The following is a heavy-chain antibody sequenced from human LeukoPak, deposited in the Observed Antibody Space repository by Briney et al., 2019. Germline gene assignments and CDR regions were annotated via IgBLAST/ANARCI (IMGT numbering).Heavy chain of an antibody. Sequence: SQALSLSCTVSGGSISSGDYYCRWIRQPPGKGLEWIGYIYYSGSTYYDPSLRSRFTISVDTSKNQFSLTLSSVTAADTAVYYCARDFGQLWFGELLTAWGSDDAFDIWGQGTMVTVSS. CDR2: IYYSGST. CDR3: ARDFGQLWFGELLTAWGSDDAFDI. CDR1: GGSISSGDYY. J-gene: IGHJ3*02. V-gene: IGHV4-30-4*08. D-gene: IGHD3-10*01.